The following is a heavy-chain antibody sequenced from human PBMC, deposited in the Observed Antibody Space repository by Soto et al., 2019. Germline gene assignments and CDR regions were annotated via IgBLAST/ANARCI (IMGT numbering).Heavy chain of an antibody. J-gene: IGHJ4*02. CDR1: GFTFRTYS. Sequence: GESLKISCAASGFTFRTYSMNCVRQAPGKGLEWISYITSTSSAINYADSVRGRFTISRDNAMRSLFLHMNSLRDEDTAVYYCARDGKGAAYTHGPYYFDYWGQGALVTVSS. D-gene: IGHD1-1*01. CDR2: ITSTSSAI. V-gene: IGHV3-48*02. CDR3: ARDGKGAAYTHGPYYFDY.